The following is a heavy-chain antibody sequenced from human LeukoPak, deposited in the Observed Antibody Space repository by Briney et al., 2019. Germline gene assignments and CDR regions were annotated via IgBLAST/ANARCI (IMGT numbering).Heavy chain of an antibody. CDR3: TTYGDDAFDI. CDR2: ISGSGGST. D-gene: IGHD1-1*01. CDR1: GLSVSSNF. V-gene: IGHV3-23*01. J-gene: IGHJ3*02. Sequence: GGSLRLSCAASGLSVSSNFMSWVRQAPGKGLEWVSAISGSGGSTYYADSVKGRFTISRDNSKNTLYLQMNSLRAEDTAVYYCTTYGDDAFDIWGQGTMVTVSS.